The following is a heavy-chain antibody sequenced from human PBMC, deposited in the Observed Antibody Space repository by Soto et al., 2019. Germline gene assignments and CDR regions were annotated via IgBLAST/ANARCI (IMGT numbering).Heavy chain of an antibody. V-gene: IGHV3-30*03. J-gene: IGHJ4*02. CDR1: GITLSNYG. D-gene: IGHD1-26*01. CDR2: ISSDGSNT. CDR3: AREVVLTKWYFDN. Sequence: GGSLRLSCAASGITLSNYGMHWVRQAPGKGLEWLAVISSDGSNTFYADSVKGRLTISRDNSKSTLYLQMDSLRTEDTAVYFCAREVVLTKWYFDNWGQGISVTVSS.